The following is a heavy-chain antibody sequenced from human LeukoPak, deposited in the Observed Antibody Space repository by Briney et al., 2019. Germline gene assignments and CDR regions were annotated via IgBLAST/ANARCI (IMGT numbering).Heavy chain of an antibody. CDR2: IIPIFGTA. Sequence: ASVKVSCKASGGTFSSYAISWVRQAPGQGLEWMGGIIPIFGTANYAQKFQGRVTITADESTSTAYMELSSLRSEDTAVYYCARGPPTVPGWFDPRGQGTLVTVSS. CDR1: GGTFSSYA. J-gene: IGHJ5*02. CDR3: ARGPPTVPGWFDP. V-gene: IGHV1-69*13. D-gene: IGHD4-17*01.